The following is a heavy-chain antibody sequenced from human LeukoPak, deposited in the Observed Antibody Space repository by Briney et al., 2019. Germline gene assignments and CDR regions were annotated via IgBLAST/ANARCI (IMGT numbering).Heavy chain of an antibody. CDR3: ALYSILRTYYYDSSGYFLY. V-gene: IGHV3-23*01. D-gene: IGHD3-22*01. CDR2: ISGGGSST. CDR1: GFTVSSNY. Sequence: GGSLRLSCAASGFTVSSNYMSWVRQAPGKGLEWVSGISGGGSSTYYADSVEGRFTISRDNSKNTLYLQMNSLRAEDTAVYFCALYSILRTYYYDSSGYFLYWGQGTLVTVSS. J-gene: IGHJ4*02.